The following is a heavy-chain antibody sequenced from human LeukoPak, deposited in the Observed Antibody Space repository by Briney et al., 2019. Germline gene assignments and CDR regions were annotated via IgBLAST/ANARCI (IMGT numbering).Heavy chain of an antibody. CDR3: ARGTIFGVVMHSYGMDV. CDR1: GGSISSYY. V-gene: IGHV4-59*08. J-gene: IGHJ6*02. Sequence: SETLSLTCTVSGGSISSYYWSWIRQPPGKGLEWIGYIYYSGSTNYNPSLKSRVTISVDTSKNQFSLKLSSVTAADTAVYYCARGTIFGVVMHSYGMDVWGQGTTVTASS. D-gene: IGHD3-3*01. CDR2: IYYSGST.